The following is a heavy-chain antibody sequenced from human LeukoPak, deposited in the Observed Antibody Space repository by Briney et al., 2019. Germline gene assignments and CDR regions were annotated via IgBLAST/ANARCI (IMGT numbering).Heavy chain of an antibody. Sequence: SETLSLTCAVYGGSFSGFYWSWIRQPPGQGLEWIGDVTHNGGTYYNWSLKSRVTISIDTSKNQFSLKVSSVTAADTAMYYCARDPTGRYSSEGHMDVWGKGTTVTISS. CDR3: ARDPTGRYSSEGHMDV. V-gene: IGHV4-34*01. J-gene: IGHJ6*03. D-gene: IGHD6-19*01. CDR2: VTHNGGT. CDR1: GGSFSGFY.